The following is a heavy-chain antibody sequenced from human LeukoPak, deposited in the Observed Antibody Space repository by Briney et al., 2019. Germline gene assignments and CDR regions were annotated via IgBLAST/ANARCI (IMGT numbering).Heavy chain of an antibody. CDR1: GGSISSSSYY. J-gene: IGHJ6*03. D-gene: IGHD6-13*01. CDR2: IYYSGST. CDR3: ASLTGPGSSWNYYYYMDV. V-gene: IGHV4-39*07. Sequence: SETLSLTCTVSGGSISSSSYYWGWIRQPPGKGLEWIGSIYYSGSTYYNPSLKSRVTISVDTSKNQFSLKLSSVTAADTAVYYCASLTGPGSSWNYYYYMDVWGKGTTVTISS.